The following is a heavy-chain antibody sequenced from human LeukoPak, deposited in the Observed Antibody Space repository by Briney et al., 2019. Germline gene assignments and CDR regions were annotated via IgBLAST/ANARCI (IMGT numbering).Heavy chain of an antibody. CDR2: IYYSVST. D-gene: IGHD3-10*01. V-gene: IGHV4-59*01. CDR1: GGSLSSDY. J-gene: IGHJ3*02. CDR3: AGRFSSWFGELLDAFDI. Sequence: SQTLSLTCTVSGGSLSSDYCSWIRQPPGKGLGWVGYIYYSVSTPSNPSLNSRVTISVDTSKNQSSLKLSSVLAADTAVYYCAGRFSSWFGELLDAFDIWGQGTMVTVSS.